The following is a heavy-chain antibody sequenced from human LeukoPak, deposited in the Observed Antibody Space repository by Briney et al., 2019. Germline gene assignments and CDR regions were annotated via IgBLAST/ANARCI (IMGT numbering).Heavy chain of an antibody. CDR3: ARGGMTIFGVVIGRAFDY. Sequence: TSETLSLTCAVYGGSFRGYYWSWIRQPPGKGLEWIGEINHSGSTNYNPSLKSRVTISVDTSKNQFSLKLSFVTAADTAVYYCARGGMTIFGVVIGRAFDYWGQGTLVTVSS. CDR1: GGSFRGYY. D-gene: IGHD3-3*01. V-gene: IGHV4-34*01. J-gene: IGHJ4*02. CDR2: INHSGST.